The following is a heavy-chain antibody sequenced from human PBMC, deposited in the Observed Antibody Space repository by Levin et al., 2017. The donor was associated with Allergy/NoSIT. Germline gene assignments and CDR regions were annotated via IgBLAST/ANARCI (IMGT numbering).Heavy chain of an antibody. J-gene: IGHJ4*02. D-gene: IGHD1-26*01. CDR1: GGSISSGGYS. V-gene: IGHV4-30-2*01. CDR2: IYHSGST. CDR3: ARASAVGATSYFDY. Sequence: SETLSLTCAVSGGSISSGGYSWSWIRQPPGKGLEWIGYIYHSGSTYYNPSLKSRVTISVDRSKNQFSLKLSSVTAADTAVYYCARASAVGATSYFDYWGQGTLVTVSS.